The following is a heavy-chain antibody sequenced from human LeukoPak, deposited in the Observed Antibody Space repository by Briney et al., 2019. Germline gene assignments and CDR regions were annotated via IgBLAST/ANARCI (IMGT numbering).Heavy chain of an antibody. CDR3: AGSGNIAARYYYYMDV. CDR1: GFTFSSYA. D-gene: IGHD6-6*01. V-gene: IGHV3-23*01. Sequence: GGSLRLSCAASGFTFSSYAMSWVRQAPGKGLECISGFSGSGGSAYYADSVKGRFTISRDNSKNTLYLQMNSLRAEDTAVYYCAGSGNIAARYYYYMDVWGKGTTVTVSS. CDR2: FSGSGGSA. J-gene: IGHJ6*03.